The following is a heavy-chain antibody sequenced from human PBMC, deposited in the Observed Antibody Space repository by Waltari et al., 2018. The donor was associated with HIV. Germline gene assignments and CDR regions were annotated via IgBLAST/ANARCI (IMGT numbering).Heavy chain of an antibody. CDR1: GFTVSTYG. J-gene: IGHJ6*02. D-gene: IGHD2-21*01. Sequence: QVQLVESGGGVVQHGRSLRISCAASGFTVSTYGMHWVRPAPGKGLEWVAVIWYEGSNTYYTDSVKGRFTISRDNSKNTLYLQMYSLRAEDTAVYYCARDVQGYCGGERCFYGMDVWGQGTTVTVSS. V-gene: IGHV3-33*01. CDR3: ARDVQGYCGGERCFYGMDV. CDR2: IWYEGSNT.